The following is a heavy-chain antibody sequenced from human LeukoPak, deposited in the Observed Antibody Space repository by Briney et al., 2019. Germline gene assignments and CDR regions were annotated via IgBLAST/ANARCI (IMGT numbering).Heavy chain of an antibody. Sequence: GGSLRLSCAASGFTFSTYWMNWVRQAPGKGLVWVSRINSDGSSTSYADSVKGRFTISRDNAKNTLYLQMNSLRAEDTAVYYCARDRPYYDSSTYPLYWGQGTLVTVSS. CDR3: ARDRPYYDSSTYPLY. V-gene: IGHV3-74*01. CDR1: GFTFSTYW. J-gene: IGHJ4*02. CDR2: INSDGSST. D-gene: IGHD3-22*01.